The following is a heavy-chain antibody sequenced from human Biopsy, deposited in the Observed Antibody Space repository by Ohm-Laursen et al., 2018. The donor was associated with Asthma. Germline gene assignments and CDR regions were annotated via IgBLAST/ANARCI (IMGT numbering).Heavy chain of an antibody. V-gene: IGHV4-39*01. CDR1: SGSGGYMRSGNYY. CDR2: IYYSGTT. D-gene: IGHD6-13*01. Sequence: GTLSLTCSLSSGSGGYMRSGNYYWGWIRQPPGKGLEWIGSIYYSGTTYYNPSLESRVTVSADTSKNQFSLKHTSVTAAGTAVYYCVRGSSSWHHGPFHYYYGLDVWGQGTTATVSS. J-gene: IGHJ6*02. CDR3: VRGSSSWHHGPFHYYYGLDV.